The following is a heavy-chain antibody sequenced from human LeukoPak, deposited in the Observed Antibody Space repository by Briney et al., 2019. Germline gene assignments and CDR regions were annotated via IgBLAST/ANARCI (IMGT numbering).Heavy chain of an antibody. CDR3: ARRIGNYDYVWGSYRFTGWFDP. Sequence: PSETLSLTCTVSGYSISSGYYWGWIRQPPGKGLEWIGSIYHSGSTYYNPSLKSRVTISVDTSKNQFSLKLSSVTAADTAVYYCARRIGNYDYVWGSYRFTGWFDPWGQGTLVTVSS. V-gene: IGHV4-38-2*02. J-gene: IGHJ5*02. D-gene: IGHD3-16*02. CDR2: IYHSGST. CDR1: GYSISSGYY.